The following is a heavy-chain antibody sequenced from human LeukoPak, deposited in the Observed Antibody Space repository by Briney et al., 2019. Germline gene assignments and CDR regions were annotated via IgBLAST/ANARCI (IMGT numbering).Heavy chain of an antibody. J-gene: IGHJ6*03. CDR1: GYTFTSYY. Sequence: ASVKVSCKASGYTFTSYYMHWVRQAPGQGLEWMGIINPSGGSTSYAQKFQGRVTMTRDTSISTAYMELSRLRSDDTAVYYCARDTRGYYYYMDVWGKGTTVTVSS. CDR2: INPSGGST. D-gene: IGHD1-26*01. V-gene: IGHV1-46*01. CDR3: ARDTRGYYYYMDV.